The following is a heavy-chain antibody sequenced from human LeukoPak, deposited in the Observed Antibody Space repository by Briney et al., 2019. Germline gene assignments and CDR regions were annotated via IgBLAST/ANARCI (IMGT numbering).Heavy chain of an antibody. J-gene: IGHJ4*02. V-gene: IGHV3-48*03. CDR1: GFTFSSYE. D-gene: IGHD1-26*01. CDR2: ISSSGSTI. CDR3: AREGELLDFDY. Sequence: GESLRLSCAASGFTFSSYEMNWVRQAPGKGLEWVSYISSSGSTIYYADSVKGRFTISRDNAKNSLYLQMNSLRAEDTAVYYCAREGELLDFDYWGQGTLVTVSS.